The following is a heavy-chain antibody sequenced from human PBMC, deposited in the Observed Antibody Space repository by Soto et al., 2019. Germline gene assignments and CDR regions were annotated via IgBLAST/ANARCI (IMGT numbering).Heavy chain of an antibody. CDR2: ISYDGSNK. CDR1: GFTFSSYA. V-gene: IGHV3-30-3*01. J-gene: IGHJ3*02. CDR3: ARDQGYSRSWSPRGAFDI. D-gene: IGHD6-13*01. Sequence: GGSLRLSCAASGFTFSSYAMHWVRQAPGKGLEWVAVISYDGSNKYYADPVKGRFTISRDNSKNTLYLQMNSLRAEDTAVYYCARDQGYSRSWSPRGAFDIWGQGTMVTVSS.